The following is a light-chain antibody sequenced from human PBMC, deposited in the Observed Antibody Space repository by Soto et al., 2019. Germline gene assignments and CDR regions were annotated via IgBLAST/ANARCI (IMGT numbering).Light chain of an antibody. J-gene: IGLJ2*01. CDR1: SSDVGGYNY. CDR2: EVS. V-gene: IGLV2-8*01. CDR3: RSYAGSNNFVV. Sequence: QSALTQPPSASGSPGQSVTISCTGTSSDVGGYNYVSWYQQHPGKAPKLMIYEVSKRPSGVPDRFSGSKSGNTASLTVSGLQAEDEADYDRRSYAGSNNFVVFGGGTKLTVL.